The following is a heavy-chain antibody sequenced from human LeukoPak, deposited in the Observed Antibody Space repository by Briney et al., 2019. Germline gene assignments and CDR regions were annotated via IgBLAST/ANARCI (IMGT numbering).Heavy chain of an antibody. Sequence: SETLSLTCTVSGGSISTNYWSWIRQPAEKGLEWIGRIYPNGTTDYNPSLKSRLTMSIDTSGKQFSLQLTSVTAADTSVYHCASGSSSWGLQPKYYFDYWGQGTLVTVSS. CDR2: IYPNGTT. V-gene: IGHV4-4*07. D-gene: IGHD6-13*01. CDR1: GGSISTNY. CDR3: ASGSSSWGLQPKYYFDY. J-gene: IGHJ4*02.